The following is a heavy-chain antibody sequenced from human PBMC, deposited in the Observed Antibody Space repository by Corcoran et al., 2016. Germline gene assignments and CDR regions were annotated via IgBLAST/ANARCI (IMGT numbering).Heavy chain of an antibody. CDR3: AREVCRYWSGGSGYRDSWFDP. Sequence: QVQLVQSGAEVKKPGASVKVSCKASGYTFTSYDINWVRQATGQGLDWMGWMNPNSGNTGYAQKFQGRVTMTRNTSISTAYMELSRLSSEDTAVYYWAREVCRYWSGGSGYRDSWFDPWGQGTLVTVSS. V-gene: IGHV1-8*01. CDR2: MNPNSGNT. D-gene: IGHD2-15*01. CDR1: GYTFTSYD. J-gene: IGHJ5*02.